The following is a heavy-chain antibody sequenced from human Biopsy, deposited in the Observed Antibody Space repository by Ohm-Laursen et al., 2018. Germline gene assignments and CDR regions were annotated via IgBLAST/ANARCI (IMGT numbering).Heavy chain of an antibody. D-gene: IGHD3-9*01. J-gene: IGHJ1*01. CDR3: ATKLTGYFHH. CDR2: NIPILGTG. CDR1: GYTFPSYG. V-gene: IGHV1-69*06. Sequence: SVKVSCNASGYTFPSYGINWVRQAPGQGLEWLGGNIPILGTGNYAQKFQDRVTVAADTSTSTATMELRSLRSDDTAVYYCATKLTGYFHHWGQGALVTVSS.